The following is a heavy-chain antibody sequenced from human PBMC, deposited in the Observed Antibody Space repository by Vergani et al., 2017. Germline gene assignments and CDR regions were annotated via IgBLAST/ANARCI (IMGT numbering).Heavy chain of an antibody. Sequence: QVQLVQSGAEVKKPGSSVKVSCKASGGTFSSYAISWVRQAPGQGLEWMGGIIPIFGTANYAQKFQGRVTITADESTSTAYMELSSLRSEDTAVYYCARAYSPADYYDYYMDVWGKGTTVTVSS. CDR1: GGTFSSYA. CDR2: IIPIFGTA. J-gene: IGHJ6*03. D-gene: IGHD6-13*01. CDR3: ARAYSPADYYDYYMDV. V-gene: IGHV1-69*01.